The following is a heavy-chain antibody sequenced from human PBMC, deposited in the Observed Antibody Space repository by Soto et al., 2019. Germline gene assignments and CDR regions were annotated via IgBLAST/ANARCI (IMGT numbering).Heavy chain of an antibody. Sequence: PSETLSLTCAVYGGSFSGYYWSWIRQPPGKGLEWIGEINHSGSTNYNPSLKSRVTISVDTSKNQFSLKLSSVTAADTAVYYCARRVYCSGGSCYFSPYYYYGMDVWGQGTTVTVS. V-gene: IGHV4-34*01. CDR3: ARRVYCSGGSCYFSPYYYYGMDV. J-gene: IGHJ6*02. D-gene: IGHD2-15*01. CDR2: INHSGST. CDR1: GGSFSGYY.